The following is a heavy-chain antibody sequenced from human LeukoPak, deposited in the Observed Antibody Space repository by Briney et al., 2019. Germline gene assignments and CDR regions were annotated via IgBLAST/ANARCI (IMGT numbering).Heavy chain of an antibody. CDR2: ISSSSSTI. J-gene: IGHJ6*03. Sequence: PGGSLRLSCAASGFTFSSYSMNWVRQAPGKGLEWVSYISSSSSTIYYADSVKGRFTISRDNAKNSLYLQMNSLRAEDTAVYYCARDAKDSGSYRDYYYYMDVWGKGTTVTVSS. D-gene: IGHD1-26*01. CDR1: GFTFSSYS. V-gene: IGHV3-48*01. CDR3: ARDAKDSGSYRDYYYYMDV.